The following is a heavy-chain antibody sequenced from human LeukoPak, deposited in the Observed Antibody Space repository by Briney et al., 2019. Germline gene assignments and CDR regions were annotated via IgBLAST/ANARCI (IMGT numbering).Heavy chain of an antibody. CDR3: AKAPVTTCSGAYCYPFDY. CDR1: GFTLSSYA. CDR2: ISVSGNT. V-gene: IGHV3-23*01. D-gene: IGHD2-21*01. Sequence: GGSLRLSCAATGFTLSSYAMSWVRQAPGKGLEWVSAISVSGNTYHADSVKGRFTISRDSSKNTLYLQMNRLRAEDAAVYYCAKAPVTTCSGAYCYPFDYWGQGTLVTVSS. J-gene: IGHJ4*02.